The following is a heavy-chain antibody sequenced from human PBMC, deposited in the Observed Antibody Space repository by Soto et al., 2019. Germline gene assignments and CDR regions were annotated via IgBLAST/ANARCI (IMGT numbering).Heavy chain of an antibody. J-gene: IGHJ3*01. CDR1: GFTVSSNY. CDR3: ASGCGVDAFDV. V-gene: IGHV3-53*04. CDR2: IYSGGST. Sequence: EVQLVESGGGLVQPGGSLRLSCAASGFTVSSNYMSWVRQAPGKGLEWVSFIYSGGSTHYADSVKGRFTISRHNSKNTLYRQRNSRNVEDTAVFYGASGCGVDAFDVWGRGTMVTVSS. D-gene: IGHD1-26*01.